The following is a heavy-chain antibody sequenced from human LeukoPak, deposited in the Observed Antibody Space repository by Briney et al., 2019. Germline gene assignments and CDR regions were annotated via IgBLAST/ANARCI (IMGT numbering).Heavy chain of an antibody. J-gene: IGHJ4*02. Sequence: PGGSLRLSCAASGFTFSSYWMSWVRQAPGKGLEWVANIKQDGSEKYYVDSVKGRFTISRDNAKNSLYLQMNSLRAEDTAVYYCAAREIRETLIVDDWGQGTLVTVSS. D-gene: IGHD3-22*01. V-gene: IGHV3-7*01. CDR1: GFTFSSYW. CDR2: IKQDGSEK. CDR3: AAREIRETLIVDD.